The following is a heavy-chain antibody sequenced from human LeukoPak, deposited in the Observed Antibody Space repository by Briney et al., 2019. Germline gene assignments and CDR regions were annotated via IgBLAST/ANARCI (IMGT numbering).Heavy chain of an antibody. CDR1: GYTFTSYG. J-gene: IGHJ3*02. D-gene: IGHD3-22*01. CDR2: ISAYNGNT. CDR3: ARDSLAPYYYDSSGDAFDI. Sequence: ASVKVSCKASGYTFTSYGISWVRQALGQGLEWMGWISAYNGNTNYAQKLQGRVTMTTDTSTSTAYMELRSLRSDDTAVYYCARDSLAPYYYDSSGDAFDIWGQGTMVTVSS. V-gene: IGHV1-18*01.